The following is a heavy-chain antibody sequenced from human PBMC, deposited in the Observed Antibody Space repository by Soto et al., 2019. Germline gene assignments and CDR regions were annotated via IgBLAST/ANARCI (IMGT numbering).Heavy chain of an antibody. V-gene: IGHV3-30-3*01. CDR2: ISHLGSNQ. Sequence: QVQLVESGGGVVQPGTSLGLSCLGSGFTFSSYSMYWVRQAPGKGLEWVAYISHLGSNQYYADSVKGRFTTSRDNSQNTLYLQMNSLTTEDTAVYYCAREGEYCSGGSCTYFNYWGQGTLVTVSS. J-gene: IGHJ4*02. CDR1: GFTFSSYS. D-gene: IGHD2-15*01. CDR3: AREGEYCSGGSCTYFNY.